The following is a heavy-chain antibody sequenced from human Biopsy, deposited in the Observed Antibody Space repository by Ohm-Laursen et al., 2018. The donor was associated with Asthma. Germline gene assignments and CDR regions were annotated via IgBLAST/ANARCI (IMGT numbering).Heavy chain of an antibody. V-gene: IGHV1-69*01. CDR3: ARCQVGYSSGWSLLLKKIYYSGMDV. Sequence: ESSVKVSCKAPGGTFSNFAISWVRQAPGQGLEWLGGIMTVFGTTNYAQKFQGRVTITADESTSTAYMELTSLRSEDTAIYYCARCQVGYSSGWSLLLKKIYYSGMDVWGQGTAVTVSS. D-gene: IGHD6-19*01. CDR1: GGTFSNFA. J-gene: IGHJ6*02. CDR2: IMTVFGTT.